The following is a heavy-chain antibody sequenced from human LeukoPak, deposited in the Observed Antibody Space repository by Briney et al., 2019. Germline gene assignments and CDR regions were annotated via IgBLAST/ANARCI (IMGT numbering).Heavy chain of an antibody. CDR3: ARDPYSGGYGNYYYYYMDV. CDR2: IHKNAIT. D-gene: IGHD1-26*01. Sequence: PGGSLRLSCAASGFTVSSNYMTWVRQAPGKGLEWVSVIHKNAITYYADSVKGRFTISRDNAKNSLYLQMNSLRAEDTAVYYCARDPYSGGYGNYYYYYMDVWGKGTTVTISS. CDR1: GFTVSSNY. V-gene: IGHV3-53*01. J-gene: IGHJ6*03.